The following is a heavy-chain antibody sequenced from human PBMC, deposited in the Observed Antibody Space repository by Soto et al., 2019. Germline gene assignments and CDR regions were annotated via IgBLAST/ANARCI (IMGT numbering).Heavy chain of an antibody. CDR1: GFTFSTYG. CDR2: IWYDGSNK. V-gene: IGHV3-33*08. CDR3: ARDPTVTTLKDPVGAFDY. Sequence: QPGGSLGLSCAASGFTFSTYGMHWVRQAPGKGLEWVAVIWYDGSNKYYADSVKGRFTISRDNSKNTLFLQMNSLRAEDTAVYYCARDPTVTTLKDPVGAFDYWGQGTLVTVSS. D-gene: IGHD4-17*01. J-gene: IGHJ4*02.